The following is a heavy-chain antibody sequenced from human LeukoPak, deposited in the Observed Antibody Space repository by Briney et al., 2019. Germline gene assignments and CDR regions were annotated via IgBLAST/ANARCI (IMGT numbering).Heavy chain of an antibody. CDR1: GGSISSSSYY. Sequence: SETLSLTCTVSGGSISSSSYYWGWIRQPPRKGLEWIGYIYYSGSTNYNPSLKSRVTVSVDTSKNQFSLRLSSVTAADTAVYYCARELRFGAFDIWGQGTMVTVSS. V-gene: IGHV4-61*01. D-gene: IGHD3-10*01. CDR3: ARELRFGAFDI. J-gene: IGHJ3*02. CDR2: IYYSGST.